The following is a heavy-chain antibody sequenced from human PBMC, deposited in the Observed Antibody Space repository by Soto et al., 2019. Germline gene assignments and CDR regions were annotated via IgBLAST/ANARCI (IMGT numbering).Heavy chain of an antibody. V-gene: IGHV4-61*08. Sequence: SETLSLTCTVSGGPFSSGGYYWIWIRHEPGKGLEWIAYSYDTGISGYTPSTSYNPSLKSRVTMSVDTSKSQFSLKLTSVTAADTAVYYCARGEDAFFYYGLDVWGQGITVTVSS. CDR2: SYDTGISGYTPST. CDR3: ARGEDAFFYYGLDV. CDR1: GGPFSSGGYY. J-gene: IGHJ6*02.